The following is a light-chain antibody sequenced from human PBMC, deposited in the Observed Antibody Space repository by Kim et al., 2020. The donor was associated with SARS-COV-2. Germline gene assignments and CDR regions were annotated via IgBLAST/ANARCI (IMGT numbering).Light chain of an antibody. CDR3: QHYDNSPSFT. J-gene: IGKJ3*01. V-gene: IGKV1-33*01. CDR1: QDISRN. Sequence: SLGDRITIPYPASQDISRNLNWYQQIPGKAPKLLLYDASNLNTGVPSRFIGSASGTEFVFSISRLQPEDVATYYCQHYDNSPSFTFGPVTKVDIK. CDR2: DAS.